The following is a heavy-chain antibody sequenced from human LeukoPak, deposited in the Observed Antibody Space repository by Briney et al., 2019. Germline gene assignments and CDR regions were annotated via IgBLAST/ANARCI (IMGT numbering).Heavy chain of an antibody. CDR3: ATSQGSWPDYFDY. V-gene: IGHV3-48*03. J-gene: IGHJ4*02. CDR2: ISTSGNSI. D-gene: IGHD6-13*01. Sequence: GGSLRLSCAASGFTFSSYEMNWVRQAPGKGLEWVSYISTSGNSIYYADSVKGRFTFSRDNAKNSLFLQMNSLRAEDTAVYYCATSQGSWPDYFDYWGQGTLVTVSS. CDR1: GFTFSSYE.